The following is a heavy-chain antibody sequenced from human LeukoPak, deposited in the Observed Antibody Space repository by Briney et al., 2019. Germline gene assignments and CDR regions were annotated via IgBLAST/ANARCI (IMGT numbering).Heavy chain of an antibody. CDR3: ARGNAHAFDI. V-gene: IGHV3-74*01. J-gene: IGHJ3*02. CDR1: GFTFSSYW. D-gene: IGHD1-1*01. CDR2: INTDGSGT. Sequence: PGGSLRLSCAASGFTFSSYWMHWVRQAPGKGLVWVSRINTDGSGTSYADSVKGRFTISRDNAKNTLYLQMNSLGAEDTAVYYCARGNAHAFDIWGQGTMVTVSS.